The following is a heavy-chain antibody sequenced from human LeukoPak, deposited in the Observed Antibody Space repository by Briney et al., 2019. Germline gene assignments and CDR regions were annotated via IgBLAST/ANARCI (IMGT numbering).Heavy chain of an antibody. CDR3: ARPRKPYARPGFDP. CDR2: INHSGST. J-gene: IGHJ5*02. Sequence: SETLSLTCAVYGGSFSGYYWSWIRQPPGKGLEWIGEINHSGSTNYNPSLKSRVTISVDTSKNQFSLKLSSVTAADTAVYYCARPRKPYARPGFDPWGQGTLVTVSS. V-gene: IGHV4-34*01. CDR1: GGSFSGYY. D-gene: IGHD2-2*01.